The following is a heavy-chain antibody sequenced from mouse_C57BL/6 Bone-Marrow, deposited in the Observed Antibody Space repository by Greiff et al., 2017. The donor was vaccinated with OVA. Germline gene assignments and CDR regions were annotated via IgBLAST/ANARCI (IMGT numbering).Heavy chain of an antibody. Sequence: EVQLQQSGAELVRPGASVKLSCTASGFNINDDYMHWVKQRPEQGLEWIGWIDPENGDTEYASKFQGKATITADTSSNTAYLQLSSLTSEDTAIYYCARSSYCGSRPYWYFDVWGTGTTVTVSS. D-gene: IGHD1-1*01. V-gene: IGHV14-4*01. CDR3: ARSSYCGSRPYWYFDV. CDR2: IDPENGDT. J-gene: IGHJ1*03. CDR1: GFNINDDY.